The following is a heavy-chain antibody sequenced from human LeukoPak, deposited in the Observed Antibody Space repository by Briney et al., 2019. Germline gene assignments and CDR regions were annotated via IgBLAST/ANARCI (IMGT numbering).Heavy chain of an antibody. D-gene: IGHD1-26*01. J-gene: IGHJ5*02. CDR3: ARGDWWATTIVDL. V-gene: IGHV3-48*03. CDR1: GFTFNIYE. CDR2: ISTSDSTI. Sequence: GGSLRLSCAASGFTFNIYEFNWVRQAPGKGLEWVTYISTSDSTIYYADSVKGRFTISRDNAKNSLYLQMNSLRLEDTAIYYCARGDWWATTIVDLWGQGTLVTVSS.